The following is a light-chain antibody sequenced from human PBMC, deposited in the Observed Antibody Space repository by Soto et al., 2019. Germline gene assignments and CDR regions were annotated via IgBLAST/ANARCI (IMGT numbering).Light chain of an antibody. CDR3: HQYDSYPRT. J-gene: IGKJ1*01. CDR2: KAS. Sequence: IQMTQSPSTLSASLGDRVTMTCRASQSLNRDYLAWYQQKPGKAPKLLIYKASTLETDVPSRFSGRGSGTAFTLTISSLQADDFATYYCHQYDSYPRTFGQGTKVDLK. V-gene: IGKV1-5*03. CDR1: QSLNRDY.